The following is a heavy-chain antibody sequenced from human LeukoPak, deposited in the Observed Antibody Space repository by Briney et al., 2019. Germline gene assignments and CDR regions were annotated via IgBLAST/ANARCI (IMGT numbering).Heavy chain of an antibody. CDR2: MNPIKGST. V-gene: IGHV1-8*02. J-gene: IGHJ5*02. Sequence: ASVKVSCKASGFSFTSYDINWVRQAPGQGLEWMGWMNPIKGSTGYVRKFRGRVTMTRDTSTSTAYMELWSLTSEDTAVYYCVRDGEGVAISVNFWFDPWGQGTLVTVSS. D-gene: IGHD3-10*01. CDR1: GFSFTSYD. CDR3: VRDGEGVAISVNFWFDP.